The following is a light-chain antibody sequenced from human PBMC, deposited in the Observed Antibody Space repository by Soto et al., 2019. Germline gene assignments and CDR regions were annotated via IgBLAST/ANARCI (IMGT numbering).Light chain of an antibody. J-gene: IGKJ1*01. V-gene: IGKV3-20*01. CDR1: QSVSNNY. Sequence: EILLPQSPGTLSLSPGERLTLSWRASQSVSNNYLAWYQPKPGEAPRLLIYGASNRATGIPDRFSGSGSGTVFTLPIRRLEPEDFAVYYCQQYGSSGTFGQGTKVDIK. CDR2: GAS. CDR3: QQYGSSGT.